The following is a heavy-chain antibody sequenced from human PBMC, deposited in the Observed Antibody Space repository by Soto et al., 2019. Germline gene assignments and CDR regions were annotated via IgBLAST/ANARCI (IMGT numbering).Heavy chain of an antibody. CDR3: ARDTIAPREAFDI. Sequence: QVQLQESGPGLVKPSQTLSLTCTVSGGSISSGSYYWSWIRQHPGKGLEWIADIYYTGNTHYNPSLKSRVTISVDTSQNQFSLNLSSVTAADTAVYFCARDTIAPREAFDIWGQGTMVTVSS. J-gene: IGHJ3*02. CDR1: GGSISSGSYY. D-gene: IGHD6-6*01. V-gene: IGHV4-31*03. CDR2: IYYTGNT.